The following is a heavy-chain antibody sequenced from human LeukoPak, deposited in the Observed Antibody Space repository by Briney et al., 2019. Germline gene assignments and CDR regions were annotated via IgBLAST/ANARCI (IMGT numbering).Heavy chain of an antibody. Sequence: GGSLRLSCAASGFTFSSYNMNWVRQAPGKGLEWVSSISSTSSNIYYADSLKGRFTISRDNAKQSLYLQMNSLRAEDTAVYYCARVTLTGYYAFDYWGQGTLVTVSS. CDR1: GFTFSSYN. J-gene: IGHJ4*02. V-gene: IGHV3-21*01. CDR3: ARVTLTGYYAFDY. CDR2: ISSTSSNI. D-gene: IGHD3-9*01.